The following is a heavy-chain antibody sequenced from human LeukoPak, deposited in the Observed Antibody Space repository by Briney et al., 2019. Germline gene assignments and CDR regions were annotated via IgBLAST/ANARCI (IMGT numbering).Heavy chain of an antibody. Sequence: SETLSLTCTVSGGSISSGDYYWSWIRQPPGKGMEWLGYVYYSGSTYYNPSLKSRVTISVDTSKNQFSLKLSSGTAADTAVYYCARVVLSCSSTSCYTYYYYGMDVWGQGTTVTVSS. CDR1: GGSISSGDYY. CDR2: VYYSGST. V-gene: IGHV4-30-4*01. J-gene: IGHJ6*02. D-gene: IGHD2-2*02. CDR3: ARVVLSCSSTSCYTYYYYGMDV.